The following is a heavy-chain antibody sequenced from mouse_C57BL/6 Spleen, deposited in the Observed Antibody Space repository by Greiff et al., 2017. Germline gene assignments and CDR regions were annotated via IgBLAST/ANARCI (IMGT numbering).Heavy chain of an antibody. CDR2: INPNNGGT. V-gene: IGHV1-22*01. D-gene: IGHD2-3*01. Sequence: VQLQQSGPELVKPGASVKMSCKASGYTFTDYNMHWVKQSHGKSLEWIGYINPNNGGTSYNQKFKGKATLTVNKSSSTAYMELRSLTSEDSAVYYCARGGYYPYYAMDDWGQGTSVTVSS. J-gene: IGHJ4*01. CDR1: GYTFTDYN. CDR3: ARGGYYPYYAMDD.